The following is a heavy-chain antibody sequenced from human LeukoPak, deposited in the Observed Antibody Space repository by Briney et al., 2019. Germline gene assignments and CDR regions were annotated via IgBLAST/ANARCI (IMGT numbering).Heavy chain of an antibody. D-gene: IGHD1-14*01. CDR3: VRNGRYCLDY. V-gene: IGHV4-39*07. Sequence: PSETLSLTCTVSGGSISSSSYYWGWIRQPPGKGLEWIGSIYYSGSTYYNPSLKSRVTISVDRSKNQFSLKMASVTAADTAIYYCVRNGRYCLDYWGQGTLVTVSS. J-gene: IGHJ4*02. CDR2: IYYSGST. CDR1: GGSISSSSYY.